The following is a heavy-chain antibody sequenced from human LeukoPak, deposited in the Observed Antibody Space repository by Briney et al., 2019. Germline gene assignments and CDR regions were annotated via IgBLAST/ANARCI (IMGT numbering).Heavy chain of an antibody. Sequence: SETLSLTCFVSGGSISGSHWSWIRQPPGKGLEWIGYIYYSGSTNYNPSLKSRVTISVDTSKNQFSLKLSSVTAADTAVYYCARWYCSSTSCYTEWFDPWGQGTLVTVSS. J-gene: IGHJ5*02. V-gene: IGHV4-59*01. CDR3: ARWYCSSTSCYTEWFDP. CDR1: GGSISGSH. CDR2: IYYSGST. D-gene: IGHD2-2*02.